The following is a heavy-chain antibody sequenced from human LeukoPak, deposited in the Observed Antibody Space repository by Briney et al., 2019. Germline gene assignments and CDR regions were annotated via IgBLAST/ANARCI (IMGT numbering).Heavy chain of an antibody. J-gene: IGHJ5*02. D-gene: IGHD6-13*01. CDR3: ARPRLAAAGWFDP. V-gene: IGHV1-2*02. CDR2: INPNSGGT. CDR1: GYTFTGYY. Sequence: ASVKVSCKASGYTFTGYYMHWVRQAPGQGLEWMGWINPNSGGTNYAQKFQGRVTMTRDTSISTAYMELSRLRSDDTAVYYCARPRLAAAGWFDPWGQGTQVTVSS.